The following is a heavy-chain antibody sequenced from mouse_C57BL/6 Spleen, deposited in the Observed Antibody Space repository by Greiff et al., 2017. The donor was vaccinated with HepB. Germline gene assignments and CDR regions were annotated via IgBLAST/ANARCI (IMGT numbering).Heavy chain of an antibody. V-gene: IGHV2-2*01. CDR3: ARPRLDY. J-gene: IGHJ4*01. CDR2: IWSGGST. Sequence: QVQLQQSGPGLVQPSQSLSITCTVSGFSLTSYGVHWVRQSPGKGLEWLGVIWSGGSTDYNAAFISRLSISKDNSKSQVFFKMNSLHADDTAIYYCARPRLDYWGQGTSVTVSS. CDR1: GFSLTSYG.